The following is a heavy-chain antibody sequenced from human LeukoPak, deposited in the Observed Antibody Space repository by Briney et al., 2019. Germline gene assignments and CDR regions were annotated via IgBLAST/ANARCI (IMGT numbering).Heavy chain of an antibody. CDR3: ARDLYRIVVVPHYFDY. J-gene: IGHJ4*02. CDR1: GFTFSSYW. CDR2: IKKDGSEK. Sequence: PGGSLRLSCAASGFTFSSYWMSWVRQAPGKGLEWVANIKKDGSEKYYVDSVKGRFTISRDNAKNSVYLQMNSLRAEDTAVYYCARDLYRIVVVPHYFDYWGQGTLVTVSS. V-gene: IGHV3-7*01. D-gene: IGHD3-22*01.